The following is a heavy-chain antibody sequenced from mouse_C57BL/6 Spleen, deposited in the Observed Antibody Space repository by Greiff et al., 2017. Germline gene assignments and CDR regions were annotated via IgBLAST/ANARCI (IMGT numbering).Heavy chain of an antibody. Sequence: VQLKESGGGLVKPGGSLQLSCAASGFTFSDYGMHWVRQAPEKGLEWVAYISSGSSTIYYADTVKGRFTISRANAKNTLFLQMTSLRSEDTAMYYCARGYYDAMDYWGQGTSVTVSS. V-gene: IGHV5-17*01. J-gene: IGHJ4*01. CDR3: ARGYYDAMDY. CDR1: GFTFSDYG. CDR2: ISSGSSTI.